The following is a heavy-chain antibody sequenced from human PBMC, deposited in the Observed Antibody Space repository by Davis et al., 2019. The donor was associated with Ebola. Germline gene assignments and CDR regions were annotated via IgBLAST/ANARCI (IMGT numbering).Heavy chain of an antibody. J-gene: IGHJ5*02. CDR3: ARVAVVVVTASNWFDP. Sequence: PGGSLRLSCAASGFTFSSYSMNWVRQAPGKGLEWVSSISSSSSYIYYADSVKGRFTISRDNAKNSLYLQMNSLRAEDTAVYYCARVAVVVVTASNWFDPWGQGTLVTVSS. CDR1: GFTFSSYS. D-gene: IGHD2-2*01. V-gene: IGHV3-21*01. CDR2: ISSSSSYI.